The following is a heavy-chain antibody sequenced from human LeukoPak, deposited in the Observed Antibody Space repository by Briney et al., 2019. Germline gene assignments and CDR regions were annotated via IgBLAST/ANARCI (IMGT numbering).Heavy chain of an antibody. CDR1: GFTFSSYA. CDR2: ISGGGTGS. Sequence: PGGSLRLSCAASGFTFSSYAMSWVRQAPGKGLEWVSSISGGGTGSYYADSVKGRFTISRDNAKNTVYLQMNSLRAEDTAVYYCARVLSGSWDWFDPWGQGTLVTVSS. V-gene: IGHV3-23*01. CDR3: ARVLSGSWDWFDP. J-gene: IGHJ5*02. D-gene: IGHD3-22*01.